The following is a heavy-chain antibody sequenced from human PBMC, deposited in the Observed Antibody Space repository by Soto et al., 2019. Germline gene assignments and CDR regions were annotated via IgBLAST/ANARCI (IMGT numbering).Heavy chain of an antibody. Sequence: PSETLSLTCAVYGGSFSGYYWIWIRQPPGKGLEWIGEINHSGSTNYNPSLKSRVTISVDTSKNQFSLKLSSVTAADTAVYYCARGVDTAMVDTVYYFDYWGQGTLVTVSS. V-gene: IGHV4-34*01. CDR2: INHSGST. CDR3: ARGVDTAMVDTVYYFDY. CDR1: GGSFSGYY. D-gene: IGHD5-18*01. J-gene: IGHJ4*02.